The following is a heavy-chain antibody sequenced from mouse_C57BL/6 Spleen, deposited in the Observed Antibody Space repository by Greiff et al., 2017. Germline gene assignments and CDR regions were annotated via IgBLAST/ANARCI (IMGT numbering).Heavy chain of an antibody. J-gene: IGHJ3*01. D-gene: IGHD2-4*01. Sequence: VQLQQSGAELVRPGTSVKVSCKASGYAFTNYLIEWVKQRPGQGLEWIGVINPGSGGTNYNEKFKGKETLTADKSSSTAYMQLSSLTSEDSAVYFCARSYDYYAWFAYWGQGTLVTVSA. CDR2: INPGSGGT. V-gene: IGHV1-54*01. CDR3: ARSYDYYAWFAY. CDR1: GYAFTNYL.